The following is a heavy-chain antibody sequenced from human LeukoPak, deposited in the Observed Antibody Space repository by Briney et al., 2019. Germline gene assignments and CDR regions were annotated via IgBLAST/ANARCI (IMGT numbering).Heavy chain of an antibody. J-gene: IGHJ4*02. Sequence: GGSLRLSCAASGFTFSDYYMSWIRQAPGKGLEWVSYISSGSTIYYADSVKGRFTISRDNAKNSLYLQMNSLRAEDTAVYYCARVGDGYEIDYWGQGTLVTVSS. V-gene: IGHV3-11*01. D-gene: IGHD5-24*01. CDR2: ISSGSTI. CDR1: GFTFSDYY. CDR3: ARVGDGYEIDY.